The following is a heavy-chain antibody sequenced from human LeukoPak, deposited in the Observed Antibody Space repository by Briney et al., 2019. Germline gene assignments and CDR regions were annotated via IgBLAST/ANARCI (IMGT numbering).Heavy chain of an antibody. V-gene: IGHV3-30*02. J-gene: IGHJ3*02. CDR2: IRFDGNDK. CDR1: GFTFSSYG. Sequence: GGSLRLSCAASGFTFSSYGMHWVRQAPGKGLEWVAFIRFDGNDKYFAESVKGRFTMSRDNSKNTLYLQMNSLRAEDTAVYYCARDPPGANAFDIWGQGTMVTVSS. CDR3: ARDPPGANAFDI.